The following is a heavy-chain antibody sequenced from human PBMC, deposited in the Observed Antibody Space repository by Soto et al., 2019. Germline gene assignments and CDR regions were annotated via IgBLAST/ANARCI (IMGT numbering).Heavy chain of an antibody. CDR3: ARVPGHKNSRGDY. V-gene: IGHV1-2*06. CDR2: INPKSGET. Sequence: GESLKISCKGSGYSFTSNWINWVRQMPGKGLEWMGLINPKSGETHYSQKFRGRVSLTRDTSTNTANMELTTLTSDDTAIYYCARVPGHKNSRGDYWGQGAPVTVSS. J-gene: IGHJ4*02. CDR1: GYSFTSNW. D-gene: IGHD1-7*01.